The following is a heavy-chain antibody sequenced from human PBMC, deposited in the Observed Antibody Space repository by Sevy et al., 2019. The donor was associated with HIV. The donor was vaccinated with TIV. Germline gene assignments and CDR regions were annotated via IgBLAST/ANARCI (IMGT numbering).Heavy chain of an antibody. CDR3: ASDYF. J-gene: IGHJ4*02. Sequence: GGSLRLSCVASGLIFSSHWMTWVRQAPGKGLEWVATIKQDRSEKYYVDSVKGRFTISRDNAKNSVYLQMSSLRVEDTAMYFCASDYFWGQGTLVTVSS. V-gene: IGHV3-7*01. CDR2: IKQDRSEK. CDR1: GLIFSSHW.